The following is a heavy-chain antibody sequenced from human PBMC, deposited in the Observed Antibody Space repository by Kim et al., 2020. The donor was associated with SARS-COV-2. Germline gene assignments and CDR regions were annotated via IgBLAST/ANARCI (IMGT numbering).Heavy chain of an antibody. CDR3: AKDHSAKVVPAAEVDY. CDR1: GFTFGDYA. Sequence: GGSLRLSCAASGFTFGDYAMHWVRQAPGKGLEWVSGISWNSGSIGYADSVKGRFTISRDNAKNSLYLQMNSLRAEDTALYYCAKDHSAKVVPAAEVDYWGQGTLVTVSS. D-gene: IGHD2-2*01. J-gene: IGHJ4*02. CDR2: ISWNSGSI. V-gene: IGHV3-9*01.